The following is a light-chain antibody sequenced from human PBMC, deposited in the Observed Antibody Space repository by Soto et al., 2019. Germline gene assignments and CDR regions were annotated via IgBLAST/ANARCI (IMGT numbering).Light chain of an antibody. CDR3: ATRQSSDTPVL. V-gene: IGLV2-14*01. J-gene: IGLJ2*01. CDR1: GSDIGYNDS. Sequence: QSVLTQPASVSGSPGQSITISCTGTGSDIGYNDSVSWYQRHPDKAPQLIIYDVYSRPSGVAHRFSGSKSGDTASLTISGLQQEDEAEYYCATRQSSDTPVLFGGGTKLTVL. CDR2: DVY.